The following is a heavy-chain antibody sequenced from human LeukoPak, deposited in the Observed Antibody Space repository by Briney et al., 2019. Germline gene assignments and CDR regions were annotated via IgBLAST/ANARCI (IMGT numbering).Heavy chain of an antibody. Sequence: SETLSLTCAVYGGSFSGYYWSWIRQPPGKGLEWIGEINHSGSTNYNPSLKSRVTISVDTSKDQFSLKLSSVTAADTAVYYCARGYGDYSYWGQGTLVTVSS. J-gene: IGHJ4*02. CDR2: INHSGST. D-gene: IGHD4-17*01. V-gene: IGHV4-34*01. CDR3: ARGYGDYSY. CDR1: GGSFSGYY.